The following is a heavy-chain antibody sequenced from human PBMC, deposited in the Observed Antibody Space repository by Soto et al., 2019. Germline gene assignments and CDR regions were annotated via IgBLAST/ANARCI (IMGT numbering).Heavy chain of an antibody. CDR3: AKDKEAELLFGVVTISRFDS. D-gene: IGHD3-3*01. Sequence: EVQLLESGGGLVQPGGSLRLSCAASGFTFSNYAMGWFLQAPGKGLEWVSGISGGGGSTYYAASVKGRFTISRDQSKNTLFLQMHSLGAEETALYYCAKDKEAELLFGVVTISRFDSWGQGTLVTVSS. CDR1: GFTFSNYA. V-gene: IGHV3-23*01. J-gene: IGHJ4*02. CDR2: ISGGGGST.